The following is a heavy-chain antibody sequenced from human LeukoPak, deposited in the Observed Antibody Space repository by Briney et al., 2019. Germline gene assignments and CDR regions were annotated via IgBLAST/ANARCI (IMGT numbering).Heavy chain of an antibody. V-gene: IGHV1-2*06. Sequence: ASAKVSCKASGYTFTGYYMHWVRQAPGQGLEWMGRINPNSGGTNYAQKFQGRVTMTRDTSISTAYMELSRLRSDDTAVYYCARDAYYYDSSGYCDYWGQGTLVTVSS. D-gene: IGHD3-22*01. CDR2: INPNSGGT. CDR1: GYTFTGYY. J-gene: IGHJ4*02. CDR3: ARDAYYYDSSGYCDY.